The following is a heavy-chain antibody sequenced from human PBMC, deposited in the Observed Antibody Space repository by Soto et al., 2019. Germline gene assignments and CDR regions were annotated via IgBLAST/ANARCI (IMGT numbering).Heavy chain of an antibody. CDR1: GDSIGRFY. J-gene: IGHJ6*02. Sequence: QLQLHESGPGLVKPSETLSLTCNVSGDSIGRFYWSWIRQSAGKGLEWIGRVYSTGGVTYNPALKGRVTISLDRSNNHLSLEMNSVSAADRAVYFWARDLSGTGLDIWGRGTRVSV. CDR3: ARDLSGTGLDI. D-gene: IGHD1-26*01. CDR2: VYSTGGV. V-gene: IGHV4-4*07.